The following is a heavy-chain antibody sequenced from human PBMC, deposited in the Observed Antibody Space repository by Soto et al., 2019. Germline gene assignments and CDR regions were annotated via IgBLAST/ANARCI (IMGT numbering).Heavy chain of an antibody. D-gene: IGHD2-8*01. J-gene: IGHJ6*02. V-gene: IGHV1-18*01. CDR3: ARDKVLMVYAIHKYYYYGMDV. CDR2: ISAYNGNT. CDR1: GYTFTSYG. Sequence: GASVKVSCKASGYTFTSYGISWVRQAPGQGLEWMGWISAYNGNTNYAQKLQGRVTMTTDTSTSTAYMELRSPRSDDTAVYYCARDKVLMVYAIHKYYYYGMDVWGQGTTVTVSS.